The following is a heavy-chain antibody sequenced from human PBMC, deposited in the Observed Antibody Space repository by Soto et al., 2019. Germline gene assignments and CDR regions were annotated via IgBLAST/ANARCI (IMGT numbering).Heavy chain of an antibody. CDR1: GYTFSSYA. J-gene: IGHJ4*02. CDR2: INAGYGNT. D-gene: IGHD7-27*01. Sequence: ASVKVSCKASGYTFSSYAMHWVRQAPGQRLEWMGWINAGYGNTKSSQKFQDRVTISRDTSASTAYMELTSLRSEDTAVYCCARNTGDGTFDCWGQGTLVTVSS. V-gene: IGHV1-3*01. CDR3: ARNTGDGTFDC.